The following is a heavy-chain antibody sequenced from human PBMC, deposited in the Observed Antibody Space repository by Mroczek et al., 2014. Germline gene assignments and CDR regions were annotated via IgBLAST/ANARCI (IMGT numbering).Heavy chain of an antibody. J-gene: IGHJ5*02. CDR3: ARGVFAYYYDSSGYYLNKYNWFDP. CDR2: IYYSGST. V-gene: IGHV4-31*03. CDR1: GGSISSGGYY. D-gene: IGHD3-22*01. Sequence: QVQLQQWGPGLVKPSQTLSLTCTVSGGSISSGGYYWSWIRQHPGKGLEWIGYIYYSGSTYYNPSLKSRVTISVDTSKNQFSLKLSSVTAADTAVYYCARGVFAYYYDSSGYYLNKYNWFDPWGQGTLVTVSS.